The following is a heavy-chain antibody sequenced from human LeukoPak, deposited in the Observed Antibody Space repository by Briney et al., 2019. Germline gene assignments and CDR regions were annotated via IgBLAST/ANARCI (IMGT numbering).Heavy chain of an antibody. J-gene: IGHJ4*02. CDR1: GGSISSSSYY. CDR2: IYYSGST. D-gene: IGHD3-22*01. CDR3: ARAATSYYYDSSGYLQLDY. V-gene: IGHV4-30-4*08. Sequence: PSETLSLTCTVSGGSISSSSYYWGWIRQPPGKGLEWIGYIYYSGSTYYNPSLKSRVTISVDTSKNQFSLKLSSVTAADTAVYYCARAATSYYYDSSGYLQLDYWGQGTLVTVSS.